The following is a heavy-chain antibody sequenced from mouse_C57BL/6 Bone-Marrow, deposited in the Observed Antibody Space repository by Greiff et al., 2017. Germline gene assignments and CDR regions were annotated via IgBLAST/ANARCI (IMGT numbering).Heavy chain of an antibody. V-gene: IGHV1-81*01. CDR1: GYTFTSYG. Sequence: VQLQQSGAELARPGASVKLSCKASGYTFTSYGISWVKQRTGPGLEWIGEIYPRSGNTYYNEKFQGKATLTADKSSSTAYMELRSLTSEDSAVYFCARSRYSNFYFDYWGQGTTLIVSS. J-gene: IGHJ2*01. D-gene: IGHD2-5*01. CDR3: ARSRYSNFYFDY. CDR2: IYPRSGNT.